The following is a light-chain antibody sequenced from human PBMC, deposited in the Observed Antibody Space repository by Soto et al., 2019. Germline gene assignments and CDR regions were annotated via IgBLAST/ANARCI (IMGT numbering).Light chain of an antibody. CDR3: AAWDDSLKGVL. CDR2: NNN. J-gene: IGLJ2*01. Sequence: QSVLTQPPSASGTSGQSVTISCSGSSSNIGVNTVSWYQQLPGTAPKLLIQNNNQRPSGVPDRFSGSKSGTSASLVLSGLQSDDEAEYYCAAWDDSLKGVLFGGGTKLTVL. CDR1: SSNIGVNT. V-gene: IGLV1-44*01.